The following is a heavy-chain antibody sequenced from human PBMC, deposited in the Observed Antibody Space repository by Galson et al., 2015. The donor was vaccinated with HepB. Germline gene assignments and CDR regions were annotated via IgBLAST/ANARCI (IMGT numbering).Heavy chain of an antibody. J-gene: IGHJ3*01. CDR3: TTYSRSCFGV. V-gene: IGHV3-15*01. CDR1: GFTFNNAW. Sequence: SLRLSCAASGFTFNNAWMSWVRQAPGKGLEWVGRIKSKTDGGTTDYAAPVKDRFTISRDDSKNTLYLQMNSLKTEDTAVYYCTTYSRSCFGVWGQGTMVTVSS. CDR2: IKSKTDGGTT. D-gene: IGHD6-6*01.